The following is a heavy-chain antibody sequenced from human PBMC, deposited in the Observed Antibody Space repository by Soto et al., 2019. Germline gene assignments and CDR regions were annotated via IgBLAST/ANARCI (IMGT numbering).Heavy chain of an antibody. V-gene: IGHV4-34*01. D-gene: IGHD5-12*01. J-gene: IGHJ1*01. CDR3: AYGGKRITRKGLWGDEVVVATCN. CDR1: GGSFTTYS. CDR2: INHSGST. Sequence: QVQLQQWGAGLLKPSETLSLTCAVYGGSFTTYSWSWIRQSPGKGLEWIGEINHSGSTNYNPSLRSRVTRSLATSKNQIPLKPSSVTAADTAVYYCAYGGKRITRKGLWGDEVVVATCNWGQGTLVTVSS.